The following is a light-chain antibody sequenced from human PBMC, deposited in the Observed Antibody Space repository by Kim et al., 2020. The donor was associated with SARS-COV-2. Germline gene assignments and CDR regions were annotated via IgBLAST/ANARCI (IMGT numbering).Light chain of an antibody. V-gene: IGKV3-20*01. J-gene: IGKJ4*01. CDR2: GAS. CDR1: HRVSSNY. CDR3: RQYGSSPLT. Sequence: EIVLTQSPGTLSLSPGERATLSCRASHRVSSNYLAWYQQKPGQAPRLLIYGASSRATGIPDRFSGSGSGTDFTLTISRLEPEDFAVFYCRQYGSSPLTFGGGTKVDIK.